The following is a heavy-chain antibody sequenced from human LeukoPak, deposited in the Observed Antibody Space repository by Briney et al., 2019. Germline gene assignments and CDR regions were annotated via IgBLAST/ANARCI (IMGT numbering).Heavy chain of an antibody. Sequence: GGSLRLSCAASGFTFSSYAMSWVRQAPGKGLEWVSAISGSGGSTYYADCVKGRFTISRDNSKNTLYLQMNSLRAEDTAVYYCARDWARYCSGGSCSYDAFDIWGQGTMVTVSS. CDR3: ARDWARYCSGGSCSYDAFDI. J-gene: IGHJ3*02. V-gene: IGHV3-23*01. D-gene: IGHD2-15*01. CDR1: GFTFSSYA. CDR2: ISGSGGST.